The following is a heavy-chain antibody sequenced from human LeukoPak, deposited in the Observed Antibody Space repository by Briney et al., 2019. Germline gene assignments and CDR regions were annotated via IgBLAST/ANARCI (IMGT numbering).Heavy chain of an antibody. D-gene: IGHD3-22*01. CDR1: GFTVSSNY. CDR2: IYSGGST. V-gene: IGHV3-66*02. J-gene: IGHJ3*02. Sequence: PGGSLRLSCAASGFTVSSNYMNWVRQAPGKGLEWVSVIYSGGSTYYADSVKGRFTISRDNSKNTLYLQMNSLRAEDTAVYYCARGYYYDSSGLDAFDIWGQGTMVTVSS. CDR3: ARGYYYDSSGLDAFDI.